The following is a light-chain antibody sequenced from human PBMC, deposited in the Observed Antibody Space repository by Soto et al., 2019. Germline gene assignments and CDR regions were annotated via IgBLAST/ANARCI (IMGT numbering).Light chain of an antibody. CDR2: GAS. Sequence: EVVRTQSPATLSVSLGDRATLSCRASQSVSSSLAWYQQKPGQGPRLLIYGASTRATGIPARFSGSGSGTGFTLTISSLQSEDFAVYSCQQYNNWPLTFGGGTKVDIK. CDR1: QSVSSS. J-gene: IGKJ4*01. CDR3: QQYNNWPLT. V-gene: IGKV3-15*01.